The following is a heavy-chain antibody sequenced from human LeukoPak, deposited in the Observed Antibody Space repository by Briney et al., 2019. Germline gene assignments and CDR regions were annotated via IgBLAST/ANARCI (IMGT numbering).Heavy chain of an antibody. J-gene: IGHJ4*02. CDR2: ISAYNGNT. CDR3: ARSRVRTFIVVVPAVYDY. V-gene: IGHV1-18*01. Sequence: ASVKVSCKASGYTFTSYGISWVRQAPGQGLEWMGWISAYNGNTNYAQKLQGRVTMTTDTSTSTAYMELRSLRSDDTAVYYCARSRVRTFIVVVPAVYDYWGQGTLVTVSS. CDR1: GYTFTSYG. D-gene: IGHD2-2*01.